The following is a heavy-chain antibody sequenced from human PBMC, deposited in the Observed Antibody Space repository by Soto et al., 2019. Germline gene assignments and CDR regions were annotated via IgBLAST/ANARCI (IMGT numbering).Heavy chain of an antibody. CDR1: GGTFSSYA. CDR2: IIPIFGTA. CDR3: ARESRDTIFGVVISNWFGP. J-gene: IGHJ5*02. Sequence: SVKVSCKASGGTFSSYAISWVRQAPGQGLEWMGGIIPIFGTANYAQKFQGRVTITADESTSTAYMELSSLRSEDTAVYYCARESRDTIFGVVISNWFGPWGQGTLVTVSS. D-gene: IGHD3-3*01. V-gene: IGHV1-69*13.